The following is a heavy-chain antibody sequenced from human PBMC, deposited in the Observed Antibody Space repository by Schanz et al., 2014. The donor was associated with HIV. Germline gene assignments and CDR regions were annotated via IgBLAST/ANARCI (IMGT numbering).Heavy chain of an antibody. J-gene: IGHJ6*02. CDR1: GFTFNSYA. CDR3: ARGSGPYYYYYGMDV. Sequence: VQLLESGGGLVQPGGSLRLACAASGFTFNSYAMSWVRQAPGKGLEWVAIIGYDGTNIYYAASVKGRFTVSRDNSKNTLYLQMNSLRADDTAVYYCARGSGPYYYYYGMDVWGQGTTVTVSS. CDR2: IGYDGTNI. D-gene: IGHD3-10*01. V-gene: IGHV3-33*08.